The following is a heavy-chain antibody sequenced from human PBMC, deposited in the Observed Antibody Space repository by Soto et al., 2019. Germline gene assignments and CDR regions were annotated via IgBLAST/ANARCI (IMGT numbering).Heavy chain of an antibody. J-gene: IGHJ6*02. Sequence: GASVKVSCKASGGTFDNYAVSWVRQAPGQGLEWMGGIIPMFETVNYAQRFQGRLTIAADESTSTAYMELTSLTSADTAIYFCARGLRTGNYGMDVWGQGTTVPVYS. D-gene: IGHD2-15*01. CDR2: IIPMFETV. V-gene: IGHV1-69*13. CDR3: ARGLRTGNYGMDV. CDR1: GGTFDNYA.